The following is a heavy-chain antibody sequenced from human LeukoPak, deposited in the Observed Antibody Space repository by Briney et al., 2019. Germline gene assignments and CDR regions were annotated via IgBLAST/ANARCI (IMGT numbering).Heavy chain of an antibody. V-gene: IGHV3-53*01. Sequence: PGGSLGLSCAASGFTVSSNYMSWVRQAPGKGLEWVSVIYSGGSTYYADSVKGRFTISRDNSKNTLYLQMNSLRAEDTAVYYCARAAGAAPDAFDIWGQGTMVTVSS. J-gene: IGHJ3*02. CDR2: IYSGGST. CDR3: ARAAGAAPDAFDI. CDR1: GFTVSSNY. D-gene: IGHD3-10*01.